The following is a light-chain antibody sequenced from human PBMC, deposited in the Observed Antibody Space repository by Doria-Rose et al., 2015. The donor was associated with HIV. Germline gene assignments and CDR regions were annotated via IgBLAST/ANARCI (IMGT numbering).Light chain of an antibody. J-gene: IGLJ3*02. CDR2: NTY. CDR1: SGPVTGAYY. Sequence: QSVVTQEPSSSVSLGGTVTLTCGLTSGPVTGAYYPSWHQQTPGQAPRTLIYNTYSLSSGVSDRFSGSILGNKAALTISGAKADDESDYYCVLYMGSGIWMFSGGTKLTVL. V-gene: IGLV8-61*01. CDR3: VLYMGSGIWM.